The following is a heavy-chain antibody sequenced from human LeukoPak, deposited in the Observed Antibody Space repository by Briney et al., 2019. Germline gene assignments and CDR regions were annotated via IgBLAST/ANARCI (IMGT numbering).Heavy chain of an antibody. CDR2: ISSSGST. V-gene: IGHV4-61*02. CDR1: GDSISSGDYY. CDR3: ARLRWFRGVIGAFDI. Sequence: PSETLSLTCTVSGDSISSGDYYWGWIRQPAGKGLEWIGRISSSGSTNYNPSLKSRVTISVDTSKNQFSLKLSSVTAADTAVYYWARLRWFRGVIGAFDIGGQGQWSPSLQ. J-gene: IGHJ3*02. D-gene: IGHD3-16*02.